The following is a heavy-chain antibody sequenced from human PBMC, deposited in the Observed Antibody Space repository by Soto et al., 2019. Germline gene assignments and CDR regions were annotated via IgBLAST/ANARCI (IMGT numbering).Heavy chain of an antibody. CDR3: ARDRAHGLDI. Sequence: GASVKVSCKASGYTFASNGISWLLQAPGQGLEWIGWISANKGNTNYAQNLQGRVTLTRDTSTDTVYMEMRSLRSDDTAVYYCARDRAHGLDIWGQGTMVTVSS. V-gene: IGHV1-18*01. J-gene: IGHJ3*02. CDR1: GYTFASNG. CDR2: ISANKGNT.